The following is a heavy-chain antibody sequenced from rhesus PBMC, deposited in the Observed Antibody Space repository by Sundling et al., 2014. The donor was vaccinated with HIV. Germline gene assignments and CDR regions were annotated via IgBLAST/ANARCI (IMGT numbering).Heavy chain of an antibody. V-gene: IGHV4-65*02. CDR3: ARGDSNYGFDS. Sequence: QVQLQESGPGLVKPSETLSLTCAVSGGSVSTSNWWTWIRQPPGKGLEWIGSIYGSTGSTYYNASLKSRVTISKDTSKNQFSLNLRSVTAADTAVYYCARGDSNYGFDSWGQGVVVTVSS. CDR1: GGSVSTSNW. D-gene: IGHD4-23*01. CDR2: IYGSTGST. J-gene: IGHJ6*01.